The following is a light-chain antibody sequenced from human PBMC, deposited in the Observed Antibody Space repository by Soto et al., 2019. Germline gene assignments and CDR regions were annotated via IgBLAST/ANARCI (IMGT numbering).Light chain of an antibody. CDR1: LSVSGNY. V-gene: IGKV3-20*01. CDR2: GAS. CDR3: QQYNNWPPWT. Sequence: EIVLTQSPGTLSLSPGERATLSCRASLSVSGNYLAWYQQKPGQAPRLLIYGASSRATGIPDRITGSGSGTDFTLTISSLQSEDFAVYYCQQYNNWPPWTFGQGTKVDIK. J-gene: IGKJ1*01.